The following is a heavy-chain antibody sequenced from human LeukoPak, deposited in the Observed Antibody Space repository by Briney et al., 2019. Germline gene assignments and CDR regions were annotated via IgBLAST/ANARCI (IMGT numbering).Heavy chain of an antibody. Sequence: GASVKVTCKASGYTFTGYYIHWVRQAPGQGLEWMGWIKPSSGGTNYAQNFQGRVTMTRDTSSNTAYMELSRLRSDDTAVYYCARDLMVRGPMDVWGKGTTVTVSS. J-gene: IGHJ6*03. CDR2: IKPSSGGT. D-gene: IGHD3-10*01. CDR3: ARDLMVRGPMDV. CDR1: GYTFTGYY. V-gene: IGHV1-2*02.